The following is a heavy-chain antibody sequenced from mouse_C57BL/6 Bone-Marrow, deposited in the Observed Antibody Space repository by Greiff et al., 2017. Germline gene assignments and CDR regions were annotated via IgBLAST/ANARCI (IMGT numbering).Heavy chain of an antibody. CDR1: GFTFSSYA. J-gene: IGHJ3*01. CDR3: AREEGDGYGGAY. Sequence: EVQGVESGGGLVKPGGSLKLSCAASGFTFSSYAMSCVRQTPEKRLEWVATISDGGSYTYYLDNVKGRFTISRDNAKNNLYLQMSHLKSEETERYDCAREEGDGYGGAYWGQGTLVTVSA. D-gene: IGHD2-2*01. CDR2: ISDGGSYT. V-gene: IGHV5-4*01.